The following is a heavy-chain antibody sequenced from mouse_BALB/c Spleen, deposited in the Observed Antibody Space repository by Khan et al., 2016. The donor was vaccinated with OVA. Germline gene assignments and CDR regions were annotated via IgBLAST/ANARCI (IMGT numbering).Heavy chain of an antibody. CDR1: GFTFSTYG. CDR3: ARRAYYYNSEAFAY. D-gene: IGHD1-1*02. Sequence: EVELVQSGADLVKTGGSLKLSCAASGFTFSTYGMSWVRQTPDKRLEWVATINTGGHYTYYIDHVTGRFTISRDTAENILYLQMTSLRSEDTTMYYCARRAYYYNSEAFAYWGQGTLVTVSA. CDR2: INTGGHYT. V-gene: IGHV5-6*01. J-gene: IGHJ3*01.